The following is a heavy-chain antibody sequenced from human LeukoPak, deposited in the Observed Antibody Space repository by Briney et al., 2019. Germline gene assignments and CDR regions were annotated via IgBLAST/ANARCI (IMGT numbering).Heavy chain of an antibody. CDR3: AKDPYAILTGYRYYFDY. CDR1: GFTFRSYA. Sequence: GGSLRLSCAASGFTFRSYAVSWVLQAPGKGLEWVSAISGSGGSTYYADSVKGRFTISRDNSKNTLYLQMNSLRAEDTAVYYCAKDPYAILTGYRYYFDYWGQGTLVTVSS. CDR2: ISGSGGST. D-gene: IGHD3-9*01. J-gene: IGHJ4*02. V-gene: IGHV3-23*01.